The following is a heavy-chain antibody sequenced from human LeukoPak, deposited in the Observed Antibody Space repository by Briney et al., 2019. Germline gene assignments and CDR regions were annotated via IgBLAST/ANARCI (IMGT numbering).Heavy chain of an antibody. Sequence: PGGSLRLSCAASGFTFSSYAMHWVRQAPGKGLEWVAVISYDGSNKYYADSVKGRFTISRDNSKNALYLQMNSLRAEDTAVYYCARGAMVRGVALLGMDVWGQGTTVTVSS. CDR1: GFTFSSYA. V-gene: IGHV3-30-3*01. J-gene: IGHJ6*02. CDR2: ISYDGSNK. D-gene: IGHD3-10*01. CDR3: ARGAMVRGVALLGMDV.